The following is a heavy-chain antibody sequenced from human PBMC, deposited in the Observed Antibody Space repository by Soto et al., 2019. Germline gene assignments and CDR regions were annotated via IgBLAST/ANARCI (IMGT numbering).Heavy chain of an antibody. CDR2: ISSSSSYI. J-gene: IGHJ3*02. V-gene: IGHV3-21*01. D-gene: IGHD2-2*01. CDR3: ARARGTSLNDAFDI. Sequence: EVPLVESGGGLVKPGGSLRLSCAASGFTFSSYSMNWVRQAPGKGLEWVSSISSSSSYIYYADSVKGRFTISRDNAKNSLYLQMNSLRAEDTAVYYCARARGTSLNDAFDIWGQGTMVTVSS. CDR1: GFTFSSYS.